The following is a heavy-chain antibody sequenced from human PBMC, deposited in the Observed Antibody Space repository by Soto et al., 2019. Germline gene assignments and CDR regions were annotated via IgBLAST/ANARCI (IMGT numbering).Heavy chain of an antibody. D-gene: IGHD4-17*01. J-gene: IGHJ5*02. CDR1: GFSFTNYE. V-gene: IGHV3-64D*06. CDR3: VHPRSTVQIPPT. CDR2: ISSNGDST. Sequence: LRLSCAVSGFSFTNYEMNWVRQAPGKGLEYVSGISSNGDSTYYADSVKGRFTISRDNSKNTLYLQMSSLRAVDTAVYYCVHPRSTVQIPPTWGQGTLVTVSS.